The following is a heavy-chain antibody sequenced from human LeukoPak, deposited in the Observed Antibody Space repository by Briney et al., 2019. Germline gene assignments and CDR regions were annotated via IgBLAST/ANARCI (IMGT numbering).Heavy chain of an antibody. J-gene: IGHJ4*02. CDR3: AKDLYSSSWGAFDY. V-gene: IGHV3-30-3*01. CDR2: ISYDGSNK. CDR1: GFTFSSYA. D-gene: IGHD6-13*01. Sequence: GGSLRLSCAASGFTFSSYAMHWVRQAPGKGLEWVAVISYDGSNKYYADSVKGRFTISRDNAKNSLYLQMNSLRAEDTAVYYCAKDLYSSSWGAFDYWGQGTLVTVSS.